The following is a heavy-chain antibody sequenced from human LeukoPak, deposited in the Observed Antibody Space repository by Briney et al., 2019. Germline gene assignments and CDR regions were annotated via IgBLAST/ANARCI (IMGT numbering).Heavy chain of an antibody. D-gene: IGHD3-3*01. CDR2: INPSGGST. Sequence: ASVKVSCKASGYTFTSYYMHWVRQAPGQGLEWMGIINPSGGSTSYAQKFQGRVTMTRDTSTSTVYMELSSLRSEDTAVYYCARGLTGYDFWSGSDPWGQGTLVTVSS. V-gene: IGHV1-46*01. J-gene: IGHJ5*02. CDR1: GYTFTSYY. CDR3: ARGLTGYDFWSGSDP.